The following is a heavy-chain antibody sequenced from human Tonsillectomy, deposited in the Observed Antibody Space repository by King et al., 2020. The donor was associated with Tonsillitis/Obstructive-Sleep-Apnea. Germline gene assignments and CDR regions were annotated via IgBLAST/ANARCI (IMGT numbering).Heavy chain of an antibody. CDR3: ARHRGGYCTNGVCLIEI. D-gene: IGHD2-8*01. CDR2: IYYSGST. CDR1: GGSIRSYY. Sequence: VQLQESGPGLVKPSETLSLTCTVSGGSIRSYYWSWIRQPPGKGLEWIGYIYYSGSTKYNPSLKSRVTISVDTSKNQFSLKLSSVTAADTAVYYCARHRGGYCTNGVCLIEIWGQGTLVTVSP. V-gene: IGHV4-59*08. J-gene: IGHJ4*02.